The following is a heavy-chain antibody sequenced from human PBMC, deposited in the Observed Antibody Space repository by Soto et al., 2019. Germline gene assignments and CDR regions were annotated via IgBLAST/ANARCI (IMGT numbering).Heavy chain of an antibody. CDR2: IYYSGST. V-gene: IGHV4-59*08. J-gene: IGHJ5*02. Sequence: QVQLQESGPGLVKPSETLSLTCTVSGGSISSYYWSWIRQPPGKGLEWIGYIYYSGSTNYNPSLKSRVTISVDTSKNQFSLKLSSVTAADTAVYYCARSYCSSTSCYAWWFDPWGQGTLVTVSS. D-gene: IGHD2-2*01. CDR1: GGSISSYY. CDR3: ARSYCSSTSCYAWWFDP.